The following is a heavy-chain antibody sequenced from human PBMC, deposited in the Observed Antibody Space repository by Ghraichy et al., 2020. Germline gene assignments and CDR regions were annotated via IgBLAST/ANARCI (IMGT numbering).Heavy chain of an antibody. D-gene: IGHD6-13*01. V-gene: IGHV1-18*01. CDR2: ISAYNGNT. Sequence: ASVKVSCKASGYTFTSYGISWVRQAPGQGLEWMGWISAYNGNTNYAQKLQGRVTMTTDTSTSTAYMELRSLRSDDTAVYYCARSSSPGIAAAGTVFWSQNNWVDPWGQGTLVTVSS. CDR1: GYTFTSYG. CDR3: ARSSSPGIAAAGTVFWSQNNWVDP. J-gene: IGHJ5*02.